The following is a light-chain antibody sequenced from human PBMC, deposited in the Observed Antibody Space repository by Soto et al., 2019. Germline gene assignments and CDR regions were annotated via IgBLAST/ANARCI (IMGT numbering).Light chain of an antibody. CDR3: QQCSNWPRT. V-gene: IGKV3D-15*01. CDR1: QSVSSN. Sequence: EIVMTQSPATLSVSPGERATLSCRASQSVSSNLAWYQQKPGQVPRLLIYGASTRATGIPARFSGSRSGTEFTLTISSLQSEDFAVYFCQQCSNWPRTFGQGTKVEI. J-gene: IGKJ1*01. CDR2: GAS.